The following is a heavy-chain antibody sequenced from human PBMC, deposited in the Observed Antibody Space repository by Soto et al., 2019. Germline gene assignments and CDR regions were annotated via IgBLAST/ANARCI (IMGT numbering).Heavy chain of an antibody. Sequence: ASVKVSCKASGYTFTSYGISWVRQAPGQGLEWMGWISAYNGNTNYAQKLQGRVTMTTDTSTSTDYMELRSLRSDDTAVYYCARSRDIVLMVYAPDAFDIWGQGTMVTVSS. J-gene: IGHJ3*02. V-gene: IGHV1-18*01. CDR2: ISAYNGNT. D-gene: IGHD2-8*01. CDR3: ARSRDIVLMVYAPDAFDI. CDR1: GYTFTSYG.